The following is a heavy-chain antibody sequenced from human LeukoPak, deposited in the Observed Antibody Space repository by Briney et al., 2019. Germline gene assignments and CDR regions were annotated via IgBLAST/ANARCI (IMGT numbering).Heavy chain of an antibody. Sequence: SETLSLTCTVSGVSISSYYWSWIRQPPGKGLEWLGYISNSGNTNYNPSLKSRVTISGDTSKNQFSLKMRSVPAADTAVYYCARILSSGWYLDAFDIWGQGTMVTVSS. CDR1: GVSISSYY. CDR3: ARILSSGWYLDAFDI. D-gene: IGHD6-19*01. V-gene: IGHV4-59*01. CDR2: ISNSGNT. J-gene: IGHJ3*02.